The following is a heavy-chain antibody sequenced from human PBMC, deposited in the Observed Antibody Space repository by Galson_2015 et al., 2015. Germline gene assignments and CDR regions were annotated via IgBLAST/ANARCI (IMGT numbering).Heavy chain of an antibody. V-gene: IGHV3-30-3*01. D-gene: IGHD3-3*01. CDR3: ARDYDFWSGHDY. CDR2: ISYDGSNK. J-gene: IGHJ4*02. CDR1: GFTFSRYA. Sequence: LRLSCAASGFTFSRYAMHWVRQAPGKGLEWVAVISYDGSNKYYADSVKGRFTISRDNSKNTLYLQMNSLRAEDTAVYYCARDYDFWSGHDYWGQGTLVTVSS.